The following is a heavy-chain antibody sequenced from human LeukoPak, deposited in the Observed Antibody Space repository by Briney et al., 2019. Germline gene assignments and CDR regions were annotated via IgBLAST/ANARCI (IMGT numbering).Heavy chain of an antibody. Sequence: PGGSLRLSCAASGFTFSDAWMNWVRLAPGKGLEWVGRIKSRNRGETVDYAAPVKGRFTISRDDSRTTVYLQMNSLKTEDTAIYYCTTDGSTTLSNTFDYWGQGTLVTVSS. CDR3: TTDGSTTLSNTFDY. V-gene: IGHV3-15*01. J-gene: IGHJ4*02. CDR1: GFTFSDAW. D-gene: IGHD1-26*01. CDR2: IKSRNRGETV.